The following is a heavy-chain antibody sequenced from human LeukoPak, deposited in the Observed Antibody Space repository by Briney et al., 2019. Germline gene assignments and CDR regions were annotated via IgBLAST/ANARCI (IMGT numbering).Heavy chain of an antibody. Sequence: PSETLSLTCTVSGGSISSYYWSWIRQPPGKGLEWIGYIYYSGSTNYNPSLKSRVTISVDTSKNQFSLKPSSVTAADTAVYYCARLWMGDFWSGPFDYWGQGTLVTVSS. J-gene: IGHJ4*02. CDR1: GGSISSYY. CDR2: IYYSGST. V-gene: IGHV4-59*08. D-gene: IGHD3-3*01. CDR3: ARLWMGDFWSGPFDY.